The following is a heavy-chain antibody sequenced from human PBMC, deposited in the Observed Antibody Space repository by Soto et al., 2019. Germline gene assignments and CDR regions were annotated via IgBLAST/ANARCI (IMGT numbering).Heavy chain of an antibody. Sequence: QVQLVQSGAEVEKPGASVKVSYRASGYTFTDYGISWVRQAPGQGLEWMGWITPYSGATNYAQKLQGRVTMTTDTSTSTAYMELRSLRSDDTGVYYCARGGYSYNPPNYDYWGQGTLVTVSS. CDR2: ITPYSGAT. J-gene: IGHJ4*02. CDR1: GYTFTDYG. CDR3: ARGGYSYNPPNYDY. V-gene: IGHV1-18*01. D-gene: IGHD3-16*02.